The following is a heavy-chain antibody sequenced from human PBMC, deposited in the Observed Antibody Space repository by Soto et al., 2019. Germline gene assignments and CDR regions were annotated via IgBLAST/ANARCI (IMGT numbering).Heavy chain of an antibody. Sequence: QVQLVESGGGVVQPGRSLRLSCAASGFTFSSYAMHWVRQAPGKGPEWVAVISYDGSNKYYADSVKGRFTISRDNSKNTLYLQMNSLRAEDTAVYYCARGESTVTTFDAFDIWGQGTMVTVSS. CDR1: GFTFSSYA. CDR3: ARGESTVTTFDAFDI. J-gene: IGHJ3*02. V-gene: IGHV3-30-3*01. D-gene: IGHD4-17*01. CDR2: ISYDGSNK.